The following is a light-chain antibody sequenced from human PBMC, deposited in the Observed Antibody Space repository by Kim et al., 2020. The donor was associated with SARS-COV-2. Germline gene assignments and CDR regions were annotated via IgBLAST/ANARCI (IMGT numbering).Light chain of an antibody. CDR2: DAS. Sequence: ASVGDRVTITCRASQTISSWLAWYQQKPGKAPKLLIYDASSLESGVPSRFSGSGSGTEFTLTISSLQPDDFATYYCQQYDNFSWTFGQGTKVDIK. CDR3: QQYDNFSWT. J-gene: IGKJ1*01. V-gene: IGKV1-5*01. CDR1: QTISSW.